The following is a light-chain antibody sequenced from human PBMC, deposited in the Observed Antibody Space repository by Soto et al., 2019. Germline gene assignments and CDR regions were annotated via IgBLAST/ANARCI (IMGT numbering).Light chain of an antibody. CDR3: QQYNTYPWT. Sequence: IQMTQSPSTLSASVADRVTITCRASQSINNLLAWYQHKPGKAPSLLIYVASNLESGVPSRFSGSGSGTEFTLTISSLQPDDFASYYCQQYNTYPWTFGQGTKVDIK. V-gene: IGKV1-5*03. CDR1: QSINNL. J-gene: IGKJ1*01. CDR2: VAS.